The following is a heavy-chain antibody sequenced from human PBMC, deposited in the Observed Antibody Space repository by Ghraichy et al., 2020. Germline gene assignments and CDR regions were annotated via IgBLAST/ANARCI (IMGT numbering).Heavy chain of an antibody. D-gene: IGHD2/OR15-2a*01. CDR3: ARVKSAWYGMDV. CDR2: IKQDGSEK. Sequence: GGSRLSCAASGFTFSSYWMSWVRQAPGKGLEWVANIKQDGSEKYYVDSVKGRFTISRDNAKNSLYLQMNSLRAEDTAVYYCARVKSAWYGMDVWGRGTTVTVSS. CDR1: GFTFSSYW. V-gene: IGHV3-7*03. J-gene: IGHJ6*02.